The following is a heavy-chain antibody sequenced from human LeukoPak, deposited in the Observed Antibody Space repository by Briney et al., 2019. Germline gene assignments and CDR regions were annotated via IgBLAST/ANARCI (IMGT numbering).Heavy chain of an antibody. CDR1: GGSISSGGYY. Sequence: SQTLSLTCTVSGGSISSGGYYWSWIRQPPGKGLEWIGYIYHSGSTYYNPSLKSRVTISVDRSKNQFSLKLSSVTAADTAVYYCARGAGAVAGPYYFDYWGQGTLVTVSS. CDR2: IYHSGST. D-gene: IGHD6-19*01. J-gene: IGHJ4*02. CDR3: ARGAGAVAGPYYFDY. V-gene: IGHV4-30-2*01.